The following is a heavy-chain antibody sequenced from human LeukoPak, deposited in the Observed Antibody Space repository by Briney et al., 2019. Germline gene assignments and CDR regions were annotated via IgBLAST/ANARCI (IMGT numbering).Heavy chain of an antibody. V-gene: IGHV3-7*01. Sequence: PGGSLRLSCAASGFTFTTYWMSWVRQAPGKGLEWVANIKQDGTEKYYVDSVKGRFTISRDNAKNSLYLQMNSLRVEDTAVYSCARGADGVSSNSRGWFDPWGQGTLVTVSS. D-gene: IGHD2-15*01. CDR3: ARGADGVSSNSRGWFDP. CDR1: GFTFTTYW. J-gene: IGHJ5*02. CDR2: IKQDGTEK.